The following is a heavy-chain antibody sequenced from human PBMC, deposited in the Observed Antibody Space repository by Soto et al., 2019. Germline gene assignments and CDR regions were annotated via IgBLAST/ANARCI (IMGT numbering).Heavy chain of an antibody. CDR2: LHSGGDT. CDR3: AKQSGSGSYYNVGSGGHFDY. V-gene: IGHV3-53*04. Sequence: GGSLRLSCVASGIPVSSNYMTWVRQAPGKGLEWVSVLHSGGDTYYANSVKGRFIISRRDSTNTLYLQMNSLTPEDTAVYYCAKQSGSGSYYNVGSGGHFDYWGQGTLVTVSS. D-gene: IGHD3-10*01. CDR1: GIPVSSNY. J-gene: IGHJ4*02.